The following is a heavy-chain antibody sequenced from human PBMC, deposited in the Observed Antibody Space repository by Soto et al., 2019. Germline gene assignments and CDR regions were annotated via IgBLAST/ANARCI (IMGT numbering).Heavy chain of an antibody. Sequence: SETLSLTCAVSGGSTSSGGYSWSWIRQPPGKGLEWIGYIYHSGSTYYNPSLKSRVTISVDRSKNQFSLKLSSVTAADTAVYYCARSYCGGDCYIDYWGQGTLVTVSS. CDR2: IYHSGST. J-gene: IGHJ4*02. D-gene: IGHD2-21*02. CDR1: GGSTSSGGYS. CDR3: ARSYCGGDCYIDY. V-gene: IGHV4-30-2*01.